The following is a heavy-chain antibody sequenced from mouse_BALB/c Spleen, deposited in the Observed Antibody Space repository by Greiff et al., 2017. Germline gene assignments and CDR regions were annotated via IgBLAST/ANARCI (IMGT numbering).Heavy chain of an antibody. J-gene: IGHJ4*01. CDR1: GYSITSDYA. CDR2: ISYSGST. Sequence: ESGPGLVKPSQSLSLTCTVTGYSITSDYAWNWIRQFPGNKLAWMGYISYSGSTSYNPSLKSRISITRDTSKNQFFLQLNSVTTEDTATYYCARSWGLRDYAMDYWGQGTSVTVSS. V-gene: IGHV3-2*02. D-gene: IGHD2-2*01. CDR3: ARSWGLRDYAMDY.